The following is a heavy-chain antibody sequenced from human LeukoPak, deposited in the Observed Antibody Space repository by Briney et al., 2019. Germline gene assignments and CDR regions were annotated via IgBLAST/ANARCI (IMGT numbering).Heavy chain of an antibody. Sequence: PSETLSLTCTVSGGSISSGDYYWSWIRQPPGKGLEWIGYIYYSGSTNYNPSLKSRVTVSVDTSKNQCSLKLNSVTTADTAVYYCTRSTNLEAFDIWGQGTMVTVSS. V-gene: IGHV4-61*08. D-gene: IGHD2-8*01. CDR1: GGSISSGDYY. CDR2: IYYSGST. CDR3: TRSTNLEAFDI. J-gene: IGHJ3*02.